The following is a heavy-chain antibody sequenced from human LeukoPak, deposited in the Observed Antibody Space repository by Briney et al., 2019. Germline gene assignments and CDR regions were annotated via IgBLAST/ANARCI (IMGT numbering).Heavy chain of an antibody. V-gene: IGHV4-39*01. Sequence: SETLSLTCTVSGGSISSSSYYWGWIRQPPGQGLEWIGSIYYSGSTYYNPSLKSRVTISVDTSKNQFSLKLSPVTAADTAVYYCARSKPDTAMVNFDYWGQGTLVTVSS. CDR3: ARSKPDTAMVNFDY. D-gene: IGHD5-18*01. CDR1: GGSISSSSYY. CDR2: IYYSGST. J-gene: IGHJ4*02.